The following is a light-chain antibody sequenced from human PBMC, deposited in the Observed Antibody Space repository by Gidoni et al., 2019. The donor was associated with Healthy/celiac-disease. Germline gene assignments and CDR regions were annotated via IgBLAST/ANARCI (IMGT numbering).Light chain of an antibody. CDR3: QQYYSTPLT. V-gene: IGKV4-1*01. CDR2: WAS. Sequence: LAVSLGERATINCKSSQSVLYSSNNKNYLAWYQQKPGQPPKLLIYWASTRESGVPDRFSGSGSGTDFTLTISSLQAEDVAVYYCQQYYSTPLTFXGXTKVEIK. J-gene: IGKJ4*01. CDR1: QSVLYSSNNKNY.